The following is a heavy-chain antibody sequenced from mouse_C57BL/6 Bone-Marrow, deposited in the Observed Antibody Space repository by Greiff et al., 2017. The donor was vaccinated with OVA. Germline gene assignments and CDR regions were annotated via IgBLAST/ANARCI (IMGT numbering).Heavy chain of an antibody. D-gene: IGHD1-1*01. J-gene: IGHJ4*01. CDR2: INPSSGYT. Sequence: VQLQQSGAELAKPGASVKLSCTASGYTFTSYWMHWVKQRPGQGLEWIGYINPSSGYTKYNQKFKDKATLTADKSSSTAYMPLRSLTYEDSAVYYCARYYGSSYKAMDYWGQGTSVTVSS. CDR3: ARYYGSSYKAMDY. V-gene: IGHV1-7*01. CDR1: GYTFTSYW.